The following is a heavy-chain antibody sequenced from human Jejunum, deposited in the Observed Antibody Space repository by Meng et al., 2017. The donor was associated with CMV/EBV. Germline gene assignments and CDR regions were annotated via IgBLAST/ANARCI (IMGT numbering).Heavy chain of an antibody. CDR1: GYTFTNYG. J-gene: IGHJ4*02. CDR2: ISAYNGNI. CDR3: ARVEVGITSGDY. V-gene: IGHV1-18*01. D-gene: IGHD1-26*01. Sequence: QSQLVQSGGEWKKPGASLKVSCKASGYTFTNYGITWVRQAPGQGLEWMGWISAYNGNINYAQTLQGRVTMTTDTSTSTAYMELRSLRSDDTAVYYCARVEVGITSGDYWGQGTLVTVSS.